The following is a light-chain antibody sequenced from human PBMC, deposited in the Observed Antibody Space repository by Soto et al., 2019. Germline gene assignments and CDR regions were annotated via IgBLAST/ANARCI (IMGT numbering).Light chain of an antibody. CDR3: CSYAGSYTYVV. J-gene: IGLJ2*01. V-gene: IGLV2-11*01. Sequence: SALTQPRSVSGSPGQSVTISCTGTSSDVGGYNYVSWYQQHPGKAPKLMIYDVNKRPSGVPDRFSGSKSGNTASLTISGLQAEDEADYYCCSYAGSYTYVVFGGGTKLTVL. CDR2: DVN. CDR1: SSDVGGYNY.